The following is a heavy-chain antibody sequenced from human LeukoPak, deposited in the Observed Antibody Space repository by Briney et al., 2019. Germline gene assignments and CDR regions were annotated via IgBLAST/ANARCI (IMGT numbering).Heavy chain of an antibody. Sequence: PGGSLSLSCAASGFTFSRNGMHWVRQAPGKGLEWVGVIWYDGSDKYYADSVRGRFTISRDNSKSTMFLQMNSLRVEDTAVYYCAKGIAAGAMGYMDVWGKGPIVTVSS. V-gene: IGHV3-33*06. D-gene: IGHD6-13*01. CDR2: IWYDGSDK. J-gene: IGHJ6*03. CDR3: AKGIAAGAMGYMDV. CDR1: GFTFSRNG.